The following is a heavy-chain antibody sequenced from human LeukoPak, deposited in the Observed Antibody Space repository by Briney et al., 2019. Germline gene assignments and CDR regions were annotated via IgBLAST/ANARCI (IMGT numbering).Heavy chain of an antibody. CDR1: GFTFSNYA. D-gene: IGHD3-22*01. CDR3: AKATKSIVVDNYFDY. V-gene: IGHV3-23*01. CDR2: ISANGGGT. Sequence: GGSLRLSCAASGFTFSNYAMSWVRQAPGKGLEWVSSISANGGGTYYADSVKGRFTVSRDNSQNTLYLQMNSLRAEDTAVYYCAKATKSIVVDNYFDYWGQGALVTVSS. J-gene: IGHJ4*02.